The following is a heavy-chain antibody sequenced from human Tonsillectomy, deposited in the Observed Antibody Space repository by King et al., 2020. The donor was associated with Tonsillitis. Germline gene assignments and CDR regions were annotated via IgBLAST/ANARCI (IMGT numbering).Heavy chain of an antibody. V-gene: IGHV3-23*04. J-gene: IGHJ4*02. CDR3: AKEYPYYYDSSGNFDY. CDR1: GFTFSSYA. D-gene: IGHD3-22*01. CDR2: ISGGGDST. Sequence: EVQLVESGGGLVQPGGSLRLSCAASGFTFSSYAMSWVRQAPGKGLEWVSAISGGGDSTYYADSVKGRFTISRDNSKNTLFLQMSSLRAEDTAVYYCAKEYPYYYDSSGNFDYWGQGTLVTVSS.